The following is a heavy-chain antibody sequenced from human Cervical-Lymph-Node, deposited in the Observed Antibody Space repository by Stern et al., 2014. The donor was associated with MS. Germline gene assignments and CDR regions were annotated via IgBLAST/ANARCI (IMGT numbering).Heavy chain of an antibody. Sequence: VQLVESGAEVKKPGSSVKVSCKASGGTFSSYAINWVRQAPGQGPEWMGGIIPILGTANYAQKFQGRVTITADETTSTAYMEVSSLRSEDTAVYYCARDSRHYDGSYYLDSWGQGTLVTVPS. J-gene: IGHJ4*02. V-gene: IGHV1-69*01. D-gene: IGHD3-16*01. CDR1: GGTFSSYA. CDR3: ARDSRHYDGSYYLDS. CDR2: IIPILGTA.